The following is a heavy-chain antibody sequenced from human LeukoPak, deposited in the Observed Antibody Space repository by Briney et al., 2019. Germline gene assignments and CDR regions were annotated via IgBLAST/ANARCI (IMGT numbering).Heavy chain of an antibody. J-gene: IGHJ4*02. CDR2: IYTSGST. CDR1: GGSISSGSYY. V-gene: IGHV4-61*02. D-gene: IGHD3-3*01. CDR3: ARAAPNLEWLPADFDY. Sequence: SETLSLTCTVSGGSISSGSYYWSWIRQPAGKGLEWIGRIYTSGSTNYNPSLKSRVTISVDTSKNQFSLKLSSVTAADTAVYYCARAAPNLEWLPADFDYWGQGTLVTVSS.